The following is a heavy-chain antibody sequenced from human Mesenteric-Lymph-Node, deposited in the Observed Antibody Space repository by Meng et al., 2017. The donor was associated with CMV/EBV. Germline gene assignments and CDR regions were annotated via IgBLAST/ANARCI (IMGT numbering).Heavy chain of an antibody. V-gene: IGHV3-21*04. CDR1: GFTFSDYS. CDR3: AKDHYGGNFGSAGGIDS. D-gene: IGHD4-23*01. J-gene: IGHJ4*02. CDR2: ISSGTNYI. Sequence: GESLKISCAASGFTFSDYSMNWVRQAPGRGLEWVSSISSGTNYIYYADSVKGRFTISRDNSKNMVYLQMNSLTAEDTAVYRCAKDHYGGNFGSAGGIDSWGQGTLVTVSS.